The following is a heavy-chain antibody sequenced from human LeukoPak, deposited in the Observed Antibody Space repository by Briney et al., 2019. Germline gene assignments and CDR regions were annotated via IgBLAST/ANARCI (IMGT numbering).Heavy chain of an antibody. D-gene: IGHD3-9*01. J-gene: IGHJ4*02. Sequence: CASTGVILVNNASSCVRQAPRKGMEWVSAISGRSDNTYYADSVKGRFTLSRDSSENTLYLQMNSLRADDTAVYYCAKWGDYDVLTGYYVSDFWGQGTLVTVSS. CDR2: ISGRSDNT. V-gene: IGHV3-23*01. CDR3: AKWGDYDVLTGYYVSDF. CDR1: GVILVNNA.